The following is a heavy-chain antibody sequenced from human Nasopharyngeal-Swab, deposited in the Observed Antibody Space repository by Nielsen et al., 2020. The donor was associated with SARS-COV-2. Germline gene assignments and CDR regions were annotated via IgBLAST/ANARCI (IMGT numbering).Heavy chain of an antibody. D-gene: IGHD6-19*01. CDR2: IYPGDFDT. CDR1: GYSFTDFW. CDR3: ASPQLRSEGAFDI. Sequence: GESLKISCKGSGYSFTDFWVGWVRQMPGKGLEWMGIIYPGDFDTRYSPFFQGHVTISADKSINTAYLQWSSLDASDTAIYYCASPQLRSEGAFDIWGQGTMVTVSS. J-gene: IGHJ3*02. V-gene: IGHV5-51*01.